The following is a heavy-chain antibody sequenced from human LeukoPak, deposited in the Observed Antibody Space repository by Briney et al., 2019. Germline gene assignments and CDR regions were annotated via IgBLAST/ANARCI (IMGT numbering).Heavy chain of an antibody. Sequence: PSETLSLTCTVCGGSISIGGYYWSWIRQHPGKGLEWIGYIYYSGSTYYNPSLKSRVTISVDTSKNQFSLKLSSVTAADTAVYYCARTTITMVRGVIMDYWGQGTLVTVSS. CDR1: GGSISIGGYY. J-gene: IGHJ4*02. V-gene: IGHV4-31*03. D-gene: IGHD3-10*01. CDR2: IYYSGST. CDR3: ARTTITMVRGVIMDY.